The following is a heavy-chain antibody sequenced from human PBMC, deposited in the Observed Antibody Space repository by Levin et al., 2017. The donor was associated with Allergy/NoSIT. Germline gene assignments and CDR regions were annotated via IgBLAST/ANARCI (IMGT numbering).Heavy chain of an antibody. CDR3: AKQQGGATTFDY. CDR2: ISYDGSNK. D-gene: IGHD1-26*01. Sequence: GGSLRLSCAASGFTFSSYGMHWVRQAPGKGLEWVAVISYDGSNKYYADSVKGRFTISRDNSKNTLYLQMNSLRAEDTAVYYCAKQQGGATTFDYWGQGTLVTVSS. CDR1: GFTFSSYG. J-gene: IGHJ4*02. V-gene: IGHV3-30*18.